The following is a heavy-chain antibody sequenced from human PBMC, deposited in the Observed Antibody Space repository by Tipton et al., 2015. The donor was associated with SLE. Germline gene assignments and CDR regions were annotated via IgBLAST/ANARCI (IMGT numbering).Heavy chain of an antibody. CDR2: ISSVSNTI. V-gene: IGHV3-48*04. D-gene: IGHD2-21*01. CDR1: GFLLSSYS. CDR3: ARAPYHRSFDS. Sequence: GSLRLSCEASGFLLSSYSLNWVRQAPGKGLEWISYISSVSNTIYYADAVKGRFTISRDNAKNSLYLQMDSLRVEDTAMYYCARAPYHRSFDSWGQGTLVTVSS. J-gene: IGHJ4*02.